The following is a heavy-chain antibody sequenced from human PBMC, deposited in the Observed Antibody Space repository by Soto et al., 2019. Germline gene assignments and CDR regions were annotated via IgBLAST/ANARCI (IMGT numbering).Heavy chain of an antibody. CDR1: GFTFSDSW. CDR2: IKPEESEK. D-gene: IGHD4-4*01. J-gene: IGHJ5*02. CDR3: VRGGSNYAS. Sequence: EVQLVESGGGLVQPGGSLRLSCTASGFTFSDSWMPWVRQAPGKGLEWVAGIKPEESEKKYGVSVKGRFSISRDNAKNSMYLQMDSLRGEDTGVYYCVRGGSNYASWGQGTLVTVSS. V-gene: IGHV3-7*01.